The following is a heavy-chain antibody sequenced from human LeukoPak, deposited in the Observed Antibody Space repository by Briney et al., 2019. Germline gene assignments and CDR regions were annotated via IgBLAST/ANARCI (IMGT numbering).Heavy chain of an antibody. CDR3: AKDFRIGYSAHFDY. Sequence: GGSLRLSCVGSGFTFRSHAMSWVRQAPEKGLEFVSSIYENGGTTYYADSVKGRFSISRDNSKNTLYLQMDSLRGEDTAVYYCAKDFRIGYSAHFDYWGQGALVTVSS. V-gene: IGHV3-23*01. CDR1: GFTFRSHA. CDR2: IYENGGTT. J-gene: IGHJ4*02. D-gene: IGHD2-21*01.